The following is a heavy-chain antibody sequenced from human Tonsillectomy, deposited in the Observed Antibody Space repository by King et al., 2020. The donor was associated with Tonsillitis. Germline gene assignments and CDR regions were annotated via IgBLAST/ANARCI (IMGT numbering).Heavy chain of an antibody. Sequence: QVQLVESGGGVVQPGRSLRLSCAASGFTFRSFAMHWVRQAPGKGLEWVAVISYDGSYKYYADSVKGRFTISRDNSKNTLFLQMNNLKTEDTAVYYCARVRQRSSGFLAIGDVFWYFDLWGRGTLVTVSS. CDR2: ISYDGSYK. J-gene: IGHJ2*01. V-gene: IGHV3-30*04. CDR3: ARVRQRSSGFLAIGDVFWYFDL. CDR1: GFTFRSFA. D-gene: IGHD6-19*01.